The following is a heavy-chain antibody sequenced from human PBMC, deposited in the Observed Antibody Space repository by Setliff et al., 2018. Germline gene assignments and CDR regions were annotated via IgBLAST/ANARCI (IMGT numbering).Heavy chain of an antibody. Sequence: PSETLSLTCAVYGGSFSGYYWSCIRQPPGKGLEWIGEINHSGSTNYNPSLKSRVTISVDTSKNQFSLKLSSVTAADTAVYYCARGGYSRGPPVYYFDYWGQGTRGTSPQ. CDR1: GGSFSGYY. V-gene: IGHV4-34*01. D-gene: IGHD5-12*01. CDR3: ARGGYSRGPPVYYFDY. J-gene: IGHJ4*02. CDR2: INHSGST.